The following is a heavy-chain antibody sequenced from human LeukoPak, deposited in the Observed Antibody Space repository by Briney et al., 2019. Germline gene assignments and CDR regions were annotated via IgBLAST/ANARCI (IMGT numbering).Heavy chain of an antibody. CDR1: GGTFSSYA. Sequence: SVKVSCKASGGTFSSYAISWVRQAPGQGLEWMGGIIPIFGTANYAQKFQGRVTITADKSTSTAYMELSSLRSEDTAVYYCARGGILVQGVTILYGMDVWGQGTTVTVSS. J-gene: IGHJ6*02. CDR3: ARGGILVQGVTILYGMDV. V-gene: IGHV1-69*06. CDR2: IIPIFGTA. D-gene: IGHD3-10*01.